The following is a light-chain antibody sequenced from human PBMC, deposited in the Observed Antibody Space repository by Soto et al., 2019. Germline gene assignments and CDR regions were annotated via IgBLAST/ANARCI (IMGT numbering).Light chain of an antibody. CDR1: SSDVGGYNY. J-gene: IGLJ1*01. Sequence: SALTQPATVSGSPGVSIIISCTGTSSDVGGYNYVSWYQQHPGQAHKLMVSDVSDRPSGVSSRFSGSKSGNTASLTICGLQAEDEADYYCISYTSSNTPYVFGTGTKVTVL. V-gene: IGLV2-14*01. CDR3: ISYTSSNTPYV. CDR2: DVS.